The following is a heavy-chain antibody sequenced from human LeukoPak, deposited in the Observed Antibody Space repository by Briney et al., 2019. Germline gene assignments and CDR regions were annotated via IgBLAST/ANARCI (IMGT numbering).Heavy chain of an antibody. Sequence: GGSLRLSCAASGFTFSSYAMHWVRQAPGKGLEWVAVISYDGSNKYYADSVKGRFTISRDNSKNTLYLQMNSLRAEDTAVYYCARDPGPWTDPIRFLEWLGLTMDVWGKGTTVTVSS. CDR2: ISYDGSNK. CDR3: ARDPGPWTDPIRFLEWLGLTMDV. D-gene: IGHD3-3*01. J-gene: IGHJ6*03. V-gene: IGHV3-30-3*01. CDR1: GFTFSSYA.